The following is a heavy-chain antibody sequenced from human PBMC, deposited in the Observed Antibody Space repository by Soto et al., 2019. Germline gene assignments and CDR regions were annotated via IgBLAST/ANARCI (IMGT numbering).Heavy chain of an antibody. CDR1: GFTFSSYA. Sequence: EVQLMESGGGLVQPGGSLRLSCAASGFTFSSYAMSWVRQAPGKGLEWVSVITGSGSTTYYADSVKGRFTISRDNSKNTLYLQMNSLGAQDTAVYYWARRGGALGYWGQGTLVTVSS. J-gene: IGHJ4*02. V-gene: IGHV3-23*01. CDR3: ARRGGALGY. CDR2: ITGSGSTT. D-gene: IGHD3-16*01.